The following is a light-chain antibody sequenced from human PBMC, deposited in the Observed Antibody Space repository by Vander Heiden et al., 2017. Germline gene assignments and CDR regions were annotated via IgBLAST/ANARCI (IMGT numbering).Light chain of an antibody. Sequence: IATTQSPHSLAVSLGERDTINCKSSKIVVYTSNNKTYLAWYQQKPGQPPKLLIYWPSTLASGVPARFGGSGSGTDFTLTISSLQAEDVAVYYCQQYYKPPYSFGQGIKLEIK. CDR2: WPS. CDR3: QQYYKPPYS. CDR1: KIVVYTSNNKTY. J-gene: IGKJ2*03. V-gene: IGKV4-1*01.